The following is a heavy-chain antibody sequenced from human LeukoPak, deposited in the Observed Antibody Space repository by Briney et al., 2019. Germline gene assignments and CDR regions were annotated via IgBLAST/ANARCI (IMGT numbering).Heavy chain of an antibody. CDR3: TRLMETTVVTGDFDY. V-gene: IGHV3-73*01. J-gene: IGHJ4*02. D-gene: IGHD4-23*01. CDR1: GFTFSGSA. Sequence: GGSLKLSCAASGFTFSGSAMHWVRQASGKGLEWVGRIRSKANSYATSYAASVKGRVTISRDDSKNTAYLQMNSLKTEDTAVYYCTRLMETTVVTGDFDYWGQGTLVTVSS. CDR2: IRSKANSYAT.